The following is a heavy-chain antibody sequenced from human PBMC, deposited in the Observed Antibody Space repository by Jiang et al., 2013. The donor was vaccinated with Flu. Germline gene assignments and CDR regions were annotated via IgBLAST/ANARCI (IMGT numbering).Heavy chain of an antibody. CDR1: GFTFDDYV. V-gene: IGHV3-9*01. J-gene: IGHJ4*02. Sequence: VQLLESGGGLIQPGRSLRLSCAASGFTFDDYVMHWVRQAPGKGLEWVSGIDWNSGRIGYADSVKGRFTISRDNAKNSLFLQMNSLRAEDTALYYCAKDMWYSSGWYFFDSWGQGPWSPSPQ. D-gene: IGHD6-19*01. CDR3: AKDMWYSSGWYFFDS. CDR2: IDWNSGRI.